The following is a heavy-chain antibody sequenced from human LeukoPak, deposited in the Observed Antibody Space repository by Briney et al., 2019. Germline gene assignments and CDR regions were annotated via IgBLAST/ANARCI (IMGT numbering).Heavy chain of an antibody. V-gene: IGHV3-64*01. Sequence: GGSLRLSGAASGFTFSSYAMHWVRQAPGKGLEYVSAISSNGGSTYYANSVKGRFTISRDNSKNTLYLQMGSLRAEDMAVYYCARDRGSGDYYYYFMDVWGKGTTVTISS. D-gene: IGHD3-10*01. J-gene: IGHJ6*03. CDR2: ISSNGGST. CDR1: GFTFSSYA. CDR3: ARDRGSGDYYYYFMDV.